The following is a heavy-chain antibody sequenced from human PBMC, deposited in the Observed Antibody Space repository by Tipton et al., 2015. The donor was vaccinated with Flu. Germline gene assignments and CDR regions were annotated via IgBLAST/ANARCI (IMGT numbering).Heavy chain of an antibody. CDR3: ATDEWGPEY. J-gene: IGHJ4*02. D-gene: IGHD1-26*01. CDR1: GFTFTDNW. Sequence: GSLRLSCSISGFTFTDNWVTWVRQAPGKGLEWVANIQRDGSGEYYADSVKGRLTMSRDNTKNSLYLQMNSLRAEDSALYHCATDEWGPEYWGRGTLVTVSS. V-gene: IGHV3-7*01. CDR2: IQRDGSGE.